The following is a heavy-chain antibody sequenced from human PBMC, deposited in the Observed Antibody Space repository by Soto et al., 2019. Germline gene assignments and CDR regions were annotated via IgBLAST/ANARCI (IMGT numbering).Heavy chain of an antibody. CDR2: ISGSGGST. D-gene: IGHD2-2*01. Sequence: VQLLESGGGLVQPGGSLRLSCAASGFTFSSYAMSWVRQAPGKGLEWVSAISGSGGSTDYADSVKGRFTISRDNSKNTLYLQMNSLRAEDTAVYYCAGGGADCSSTSCYYWSDYYYMDVWGKGTTVTVSS. CDR1: GFTFSSYA. J-gene: IGHJ6*03. V-gene: IGHV3-23*01. CDR3: AGGGADCSSTSCYYWSDYYYMDV.